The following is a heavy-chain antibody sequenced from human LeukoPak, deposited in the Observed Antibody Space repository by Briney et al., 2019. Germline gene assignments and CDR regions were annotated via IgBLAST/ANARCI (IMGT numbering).Heavy chain of an antibody. CDR2: IYYSGST. J-gene: IGHJ4*02. V-gene: IGHV4-59*12. CDR1: GGSISNYY. D-gene: IGHD3-22*01. CDR3: ARGLRYYDSRDRFDF. Sequence: PSETLSLTCTVSGGSISNYYWSWIRQSPGKGLEWIGYIYYSGSTKYNPSLKSRVTISVDTSKSHFYMKLTSVTAADTAVYYCARGLRYYDSRDRFDFWGQGALVTVSS.